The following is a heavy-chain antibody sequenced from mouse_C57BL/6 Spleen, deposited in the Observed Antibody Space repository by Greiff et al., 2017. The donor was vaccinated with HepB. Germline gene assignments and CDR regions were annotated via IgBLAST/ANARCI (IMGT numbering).Heavy chain of an antibody. D-gene: IGHD1-1*01. J-gene: IGHJ4*01. CDR2: ILPGSGST. Sequence: VQLQQSGAELMKPGASVKLSCKATGYTFTGYWIEWVKQRPGHGLEWIGEILPGSGSTNYNEKFKGKATFTADTSSNTAYMQLSSLTTEDSAIYYCARSGGDFYGSSYAMDYWGQGTSVTVSS. CDR3: ARSGGDFYGSSYAMDY. V-gene: IGHV1-9*01. CDR1: GYTFTGYW.